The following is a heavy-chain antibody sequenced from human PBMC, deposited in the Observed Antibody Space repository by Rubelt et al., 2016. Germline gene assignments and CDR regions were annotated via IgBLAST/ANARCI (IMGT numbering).Heavy chain of an antibody. V-gene: IGHV4-34*01. D-gene: IGHD6-19*01. Sequence: LGGIGEINHSGSTNYNPSLKSRVTISVDTSKNQFSLKLSSVTAADTAVYYCARPSSGGNWFDPWGQGTLVTVSS. CDR3: ARPSSGGNWFDP. CDR2: INHSGST. J-gene: IGHJ5*02.